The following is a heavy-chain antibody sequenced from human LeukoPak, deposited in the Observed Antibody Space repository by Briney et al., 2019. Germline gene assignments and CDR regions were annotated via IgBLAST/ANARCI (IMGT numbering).Heavy chain of an antibody. J-gene: IGHJ3*02. CDR3: ARAESYYYDSSVTRAFDI. D-gene: IGHD3-22*01. V-gene: IGHV4-38-2*02. CDR2: IHHSGTT. Sequence: SETLSLTCIVSGYSISSGYYWGWIRQLPGKGLEWIGSIHHSGTTYYNASLKSRVTISVDTSKNQFSLKLSSVTAADTAVYYCARAESYYYDSSVTRAFDIWGQGTMVTVSS. CDR1: GYSISSGYY.